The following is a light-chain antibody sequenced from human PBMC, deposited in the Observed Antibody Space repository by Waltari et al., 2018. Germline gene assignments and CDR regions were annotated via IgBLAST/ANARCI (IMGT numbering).Light chain of an antibody. Sequence: DIVMTPSPLSLSVTPGEPASISCRSSQSLLHISGNTFLDWYLQKPGQSPQLLIYLVSNRASGVPDRFSGSGSGTDFTLKISRVEAEDVGVYFCMQARQTPWTFGQGTKVEIK. CDR3: MQARQTPWT. CDR1: QSLLHISGNTF. J-gene: IGKJ1*01. CDR2: LVS. V-gene: IGKV2-28*01.